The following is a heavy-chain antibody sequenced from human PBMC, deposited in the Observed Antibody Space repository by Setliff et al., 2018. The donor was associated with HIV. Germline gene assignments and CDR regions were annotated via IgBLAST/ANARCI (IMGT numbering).Heavy chain of an antibody. V-gene: IGHV4-59*08. CDR1: GDSISRYY. Sequence: ASETLSLTCNVSGDSISRYYWSWIRQPPGKGLEWIGYIANDGSTNYNPPLKSRLSISVDTSKNQVSLKLTSVTAADTAVYYCTRHLPVYYGSGVSYYFDYWGQGTLLTVSS. D-gene: IGHD3-10*01. CDR2: IANDGST. J-gene: IGHJ4*02. CDR3: TRHLPVYYGSGVSYYFDY.